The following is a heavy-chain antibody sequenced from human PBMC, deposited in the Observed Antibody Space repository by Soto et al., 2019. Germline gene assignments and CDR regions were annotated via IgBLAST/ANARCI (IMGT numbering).Heavy chain of an antibody. CDR1: GYSFSSYW. CDR2: IDPSDAYT. Sequence: PGESLKISCKGFGYSFSSYWISWVRQMPGKGLEWMGRIDPSDAYTNYSPSFQGHVTISTDKSISTAYLQWSSLRASDTAMYYCARDHSVSTPLDGIYVWGHGTTVTVSS. V-gene: IGHV5-10-1*01. D-gene: IGHD2-15*01. CDR3: ARDHSVSTPLDGIYV. J-gene: IGHJ6*02.